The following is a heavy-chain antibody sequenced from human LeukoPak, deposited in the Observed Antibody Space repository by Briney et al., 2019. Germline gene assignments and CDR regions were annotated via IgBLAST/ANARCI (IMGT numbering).Heavy chain of an antibody. Sequence: SETLSLTCTVSGDSISSYYCSWIRQPPGKGLEWIGYIYYSGSTSYNPSLKSRVTISLDTSNNQFSLKLRSVTAADTAVYYCARGSRDAFDIWGQGTMVTVSS. J-gene: IGHJ3*02. CDR3: ARGSRDAFDI. V-gene: IGHV4-59*01. CDR2: IYYSGST. CDR1: GDSISSYY.